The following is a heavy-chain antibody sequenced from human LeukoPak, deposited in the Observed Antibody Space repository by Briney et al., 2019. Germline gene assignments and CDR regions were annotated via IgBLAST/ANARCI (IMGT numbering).Heavy chain of an antibody. CDR1: GYAITSGGFS. CDR2: IYDRGPA. J-gene: IGHJ3*02. Sequence: SETLSLTCTVSGYAITSGGFSWNWIRQPPGKGSEWIGCIYDRGPAYYNPSLESRFTISVDRPKNQFFLNVTSLTAADTAVYYCASRDSGYGINAFDIWGQGTMVTVSS. V-gene: IGHV4-30-2*01. D-gene: IGHD5-12*01. CDR3: ASRDSGYGINAFDI.